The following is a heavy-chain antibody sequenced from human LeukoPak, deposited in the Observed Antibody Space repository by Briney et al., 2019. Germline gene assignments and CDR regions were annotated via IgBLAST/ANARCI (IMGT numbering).Heavy chain of an antibody. CDR2: INKDGSEK. J-gene: IGHJ4*02. V-gene: IGHV3-7*01. D-gene: IGHD1-14*01. Sequence: GGSLRLSCSAPGFTFNNYWMNWVRQAPGKGLDWVANINKDGSEKNYVDSVKGRFTISRDNAKNSLYLQMNYLRPEDTAVYYCARQDHGPVYWGQGTLVTVSS. CDR3: ARQDHGPVY. CDR1: GFTFNNYW.